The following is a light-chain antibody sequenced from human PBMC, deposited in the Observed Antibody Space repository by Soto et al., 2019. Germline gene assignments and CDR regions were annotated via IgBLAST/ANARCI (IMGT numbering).Light chain of an antibody. J-gene: IGKJ4*01. V-gene: IGKV1-5*03. CDR2: KAS. CDR3: QQYNSYSFT. Sequence: IPMTQSPSTLSASVGDRVTITCRASQSISSWLAWYQQKPGKAPKLLIYKASSLESGVPSRFSGSGSGTEFTLTISSLQPDDFATYYCQQYNSYSFTFGGGTKVEIK. CDR1: QSISSW.